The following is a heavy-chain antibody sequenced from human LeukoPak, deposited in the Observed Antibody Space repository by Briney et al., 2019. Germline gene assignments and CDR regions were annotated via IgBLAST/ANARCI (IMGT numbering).Heavy chain of an antibody. CDR1: GFTFRSFV. J-gene: IGHJ4*02. Sequence: GGSLRLSCAASGFTFRSFVMHWVRQAPGKGLEWVAAISYEDGSNKYYADSVKGRFTISRDNSKYTVYLEMNSLRVEDTAMYYCSKDRTEDDYASGSYFDYWGQGTLVTVSS. D-gene: IGHD3-10*01. CDR3: SKDRTEDDYASGSYFDY. CDR2: ISYEDGSNK. V-gene: IGHV3-30*04.